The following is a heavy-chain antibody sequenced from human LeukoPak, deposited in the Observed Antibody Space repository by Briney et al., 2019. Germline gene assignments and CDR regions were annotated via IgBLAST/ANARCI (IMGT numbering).Heavy chain of an antibody. D-gene: IGHD5-18*01. Sequence: SETLSLTCTVSGGSISTYFWSWIRQPPGKGLEWIGYIYYSGSTNYNPSLKSRVTISVDTSKNQFSLKLSSVTAADTVVYYCARDADTAMAFDYWGQGTLVTVSS. CDR2: IYYSGST. CDR3: ARDADTAMAFDY. CDR1: GGSISTYF. J-gene: IGHJ4*02. V-gene: IGHV4-59*01.